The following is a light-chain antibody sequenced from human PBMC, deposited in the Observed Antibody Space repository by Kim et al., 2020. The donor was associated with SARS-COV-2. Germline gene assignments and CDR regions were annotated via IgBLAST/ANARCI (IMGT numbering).Light chain of an antibody. CDR2: GKN. CDR3: NSRDSSGNHAV. J-gene: IGLJ7*01. CDR1: SLRIYY. V-gene: IGLV3-19*01. Sequence: AWAQTVRTTCQGDSLRIYYASWYQQKPGQAPVIVIYGKNNRPSGIPDRFSGSSSGNTASLTITGAQAEDEADYYCNSRDSSGNHAVFGGGTQLTVL.